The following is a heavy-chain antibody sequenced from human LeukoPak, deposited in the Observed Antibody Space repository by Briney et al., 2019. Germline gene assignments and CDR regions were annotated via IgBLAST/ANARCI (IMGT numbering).Heavy chain of an antibody. CDR3: ARLGSSSWNNWFDP. CDR1: GFTFSSYS. J-gene: IGHJ5*02. Sequence: GGSLRLSCAASGFTFSSYSMNWVRQAPGKGLEWVSSISRSSSYIYYADSVKGRFTISRDNAKNSLYLQMNSLRAEDTAVYYCARLGSSSWNNWFDPWGQGTLVTVSS. D-gene: IGHD6-13*01. CDR2: ISRSSSYI. V-gene: IGHV3-21*01.